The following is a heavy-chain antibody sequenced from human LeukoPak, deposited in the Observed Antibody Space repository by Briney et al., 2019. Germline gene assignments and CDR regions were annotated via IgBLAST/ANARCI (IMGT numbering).Heavy chain of an antibody. CDR2: IIPIFGTA. CDR3: ARGPSMTTVTTPYNWFDP. J-gene: IGHJ5*02. V-gene: IGHV1-69*06. D-gene: IGHD4-17*01. CDR1: GGTFSSYA. Sequence: SVKVSCKASGGTFSSYAISWVRQAPGQGLEWMGGIIPIFGTANYAQKFQGRVTITADKSTSTAYMELSSLRSEDTAVYYCARGPSMTTVTTPYNWFDPWGQGTLVTVSS.